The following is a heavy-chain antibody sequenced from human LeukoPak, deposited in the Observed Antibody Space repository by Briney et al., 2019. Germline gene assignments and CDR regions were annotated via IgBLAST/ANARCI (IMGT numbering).Heavy chain of an antibody. J-gene: IGHJ5*02. V-gene: IGHV4-59*01. CDR3: ARGSNTIDA. Sequence: SETLSLTCTVSVGSISSYYWSWIRQPPGKGLEWIGYIHYSGSTNYNPALKSRVTISVDTSKNQLSLKLSSVTAADTAMYYCARGSNTIDAWGQGALVTVSS. D-gene: IGHD6-13*01. CDR1: VGSISSYY. CDR2: IHYSGST.